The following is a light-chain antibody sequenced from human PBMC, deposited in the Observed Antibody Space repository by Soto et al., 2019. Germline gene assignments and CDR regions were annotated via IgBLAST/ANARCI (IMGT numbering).Light chain of an antibody. Sequence: EIVLTQSPGTLSLSPGERATLSCRASQSVRSSSLAWYQQKPGQAPRLLIYGASSRATGILDRFSGSGSGTDFTLTISRLEPEDFAVYYCQQYGSSPPRTFGQGTKVEIK. CDR3: QQYGSSPPRT. CDR1: QSVRSSS. CDR2: GAS. V-gene: IGKV3-20*01. J-gene: IGKJ1*01.